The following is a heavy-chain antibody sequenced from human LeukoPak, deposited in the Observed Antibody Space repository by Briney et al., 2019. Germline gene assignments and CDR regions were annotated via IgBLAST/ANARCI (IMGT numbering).Heavy chain of an antibody. D-gene: IGHD3-22*01. J-gene: IGHJ3*02. CDR2: INPNSGGT. CDR3: AREREGHDSSGPGAFDI. V-gene: IGHV1-2*04. CDR1: GYTFTGYY. Sequence: ASVKVSCKASGYTFTGYYMHWVRQAPGQGLEWMGWINPNSGGTNYAQKFQGWVTMTRDTSISTAYMELSRLRSDDTAVYYCAREREGHDSSGPGAFDIWGQGTMVTVSS.